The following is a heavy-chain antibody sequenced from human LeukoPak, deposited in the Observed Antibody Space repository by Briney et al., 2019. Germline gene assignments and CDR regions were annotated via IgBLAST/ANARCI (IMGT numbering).Heavy chain of an antibody. V-gene: IGHV3-23*01. Sequence: PGGSLRLSCAASGFTFSSYAMSWVRQAPGKGLEWVSAISGSGGSTYYADSVKGRFTISRDNSKDTLYLQMNSLRAEDTAVYYCAKDNWNYEGNFDYWGQGTLVTVSS. CDR3: AKDNWNYEGNFDY. J-gene: IGHJ4*02. D-gene: IGHD1-7*01. CDR1: GFTFSSYA. CDR2: ISGSGGST.